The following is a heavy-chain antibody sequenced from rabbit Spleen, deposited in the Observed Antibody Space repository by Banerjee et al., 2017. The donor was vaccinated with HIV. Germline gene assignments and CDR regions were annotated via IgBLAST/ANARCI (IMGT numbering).Heavy chain of an antibody. Sequence: QEQLMESGGGLVQPGGSLKLSCKASGFDFSAYGVSWVRQAPGKGLEWIGYIDPLFDNTYYASWVNGRFTISRHNAQNTVFLQMTSLTAADTATYFCARGYYNDGWGFDLWGPGTLVTV. CDR1: GFDFSAYG. CDR3: ARGYYNDGWGFDL. V-gene: IGHV1S47*01. J-gene: IGHJ4*01. CDR2: IDPLFDNT. D-gene: IGHD4-1*01.